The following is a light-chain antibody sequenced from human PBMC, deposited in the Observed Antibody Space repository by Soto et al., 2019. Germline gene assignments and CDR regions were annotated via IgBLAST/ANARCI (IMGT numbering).Light chain of an antibody. CDR3: QQYGSSPPVT. V-gene: IGKV4-1*01. CDR1: QSVLYSSNNKNY. J-gene: IGKJ1*01. CDR2: GAS. Sequence: DIVMTQSPDSLAVSLGERATINCKSSQSVLYSSNNKNYLAWYQQKPGQAPRLLIYGASTRATGIPARFSGSGSGTDFTLTISRLEPEDFAVYYCQQYGSSPPVTFGQGTKVDIK.